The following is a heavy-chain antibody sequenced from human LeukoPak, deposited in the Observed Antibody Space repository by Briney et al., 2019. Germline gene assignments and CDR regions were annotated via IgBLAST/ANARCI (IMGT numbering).Heavy chain of an antibody. J-gene: IGHJ5*02. D-gene: IGHD4-17*01. Sequence: GGSLRLSCAASGFTFSSYAMSWVRQAPGKGLEWVSAISGSGGSTYYADSVKGRFTISRDNSKNTLYLQMNSLRAEDTAVYYCAKDPFADYGDYTRYGNWFDPWGQGTLVTVSS. V-gene: IGHV3-23*01. CDR2: ISGSGGST. CDR1: GFTFSSYA. CDR3: AKDPFADYGDYTRYGNWFDP.